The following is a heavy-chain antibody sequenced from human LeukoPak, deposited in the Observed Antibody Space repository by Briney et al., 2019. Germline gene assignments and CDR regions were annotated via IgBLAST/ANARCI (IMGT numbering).Heavy chain of an antibody. Sequence: GGSLRLSCAASGFTFSSYAMHWVRQAPGKGLEWVAVISYDGSNKYYADSVKGRFTISRDNSKNTLYLQMNSLRAEDTAVYYCAREFGGGKYSPRYFDYWGQGTLVTVSS. J-gene: IGHJ4*02. D-gene: IGHD6-6*01. V-gene: IGHV3-30-3*01. CDR2: ISYDGSNK. CDR1: GFTFSSYA. CDR3: AREFGGGKYSPRYFDY.